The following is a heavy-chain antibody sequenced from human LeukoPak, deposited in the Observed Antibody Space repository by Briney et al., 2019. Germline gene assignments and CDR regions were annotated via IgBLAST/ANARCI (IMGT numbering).Heavy chain of an antibody. CDR3: ARESPDGRNGYYFDY. J-gene: IGHJ4*02. Sequence: SETLSLTCTVSGGSMSSYYWTWIRQPAGKGLEWIGRIYPSGSTYYNPSLKSRVTISVDTSKNQFSLKLSSVTAADTAVYYCARESPDGRNGYYFDYWGQGTLVTVSS. CDR1: GGSMSSYY. CDR2: IYPSGST. D-gene: IGHD6-25*01. V-gene: IGHV4-4*07.